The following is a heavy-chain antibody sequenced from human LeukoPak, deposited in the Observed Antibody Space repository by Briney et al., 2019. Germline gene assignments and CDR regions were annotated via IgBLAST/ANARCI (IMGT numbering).Heavy chain of an antibody. CDR2: ISGSGVST. J-gene: IGHJ5*02. CDR1: GFTFSSYA. Sequence: PGGSLRLSCAVSGFTFSSYAMSWVRQAPGKGLEWVSSISGSGVSTYYADSVKGRFTVSRDNSKNTLYLQMNSLRAEDTAVYYCAKGEYSSGWRSWFDPLGPGNPGHRLL. D-gene: IGHD6-19*01. CDR3: AKGEYSSGWRSWFDP. V-gene: IGHV3-23*01.